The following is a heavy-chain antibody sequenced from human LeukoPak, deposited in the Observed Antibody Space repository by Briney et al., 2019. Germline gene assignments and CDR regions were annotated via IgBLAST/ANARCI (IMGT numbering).Heavy chain of an antibody. J-gene: IGHJ3*02. Sequence: SETLSLTCTVSGGSISSYYWSWIRQPPGKGLEWIGYIYYSGSTNYNPSLKSRVTISVDTSKNQFSLKLSSVTAADTAVYYCARVSSSTSCCDALDIWGQGTMVTVSS. CDR2: IYYSGST. CDR3: ARVSSSTSCCDALDI. D-gene: IGHD2-2*01. CDR1: GGSISSYY. V-gene: IGHV4-59*01.